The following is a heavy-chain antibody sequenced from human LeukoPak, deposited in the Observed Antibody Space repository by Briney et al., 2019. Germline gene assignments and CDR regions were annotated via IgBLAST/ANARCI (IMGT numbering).Heavy chain of an antibody. CDR3: ARARSDGYNYYFDY. J-gene: IGHJ4*02. CDR2: IYYSGST. CDR1: GGSISSGDYS. Sequence: SETLSLTCTVSGGSISSGDYSWSWIRQPPGKGLEWIGYIYYSGSTNYNPSLKSRVTISVDTSKNQFSLKLSSVTAADTAVYYCARARSDGYNYYFDYWGQGTLVTVSS. V-gene: IGHV4-61*08. D-gene: IGHD5-24*01.